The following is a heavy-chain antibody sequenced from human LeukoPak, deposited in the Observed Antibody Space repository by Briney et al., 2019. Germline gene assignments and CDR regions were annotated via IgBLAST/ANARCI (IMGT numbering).Heavy chain of an antibody. V-gene: IGHV1-18*01. Sequence: ASVKVSCKASGYTLTSYGINWMRQAPGQGLEWMGWISTQSGNTNYAQKLQGRVTMTTDTSTSTAYMELRSLRSDDTAVYYCARVEDWFDPWGQGTLVTVSS. J-gene: IGHJ5*02. CDR3: ARVEDWFDP. D-gene: IGHD5-24*01. CDR2: ISTQSGNT. CDR1: GYTLTSYG.